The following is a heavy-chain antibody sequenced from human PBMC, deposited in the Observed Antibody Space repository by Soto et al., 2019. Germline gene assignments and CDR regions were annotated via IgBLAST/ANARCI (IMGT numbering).Heavy chain of an antibody. CDR2: IYYSGST. D-gene: IGHD3-22*01. J-gene: IGHJ5*02. V-gene: IGHV4-39*02. CDR1: GGSISSSSYY. CDR3: ARETYYYDSSGYFTNWFDP. Sequence: PSETLSLTCTVSGGSISSSSYYWGWIRQPPGKGLEWIGSIYYSGSTYYNPSLKSRVTISVDTSKNQFSLKLSSVTAADTAVYYCARETYYYDSSGYFTNWFDPWGQGTLVTVSS.